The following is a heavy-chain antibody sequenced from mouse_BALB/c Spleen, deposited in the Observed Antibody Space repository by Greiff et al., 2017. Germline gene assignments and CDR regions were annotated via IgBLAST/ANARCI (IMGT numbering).Heavy chain of an antibody. CDR3: ARSGYRYDGFAY. Sequence: EVMLVESGAELVRPGALVKLSCKASGFNIKDYYMHWVKQRPEQGLEWIGWIDPENGNTIYDPKFQGKASITADTSSNTAYLQLSSLTSEDTAVYYCARSGYRYDGFAYWGQGTLVTVSA. CDR1: GFNIKDYY. V-gene: IGHV14-1*02. J-gene: IGHJ3*01. D-gene: IGHD2-14*01. CDR2: IDPENGNT.